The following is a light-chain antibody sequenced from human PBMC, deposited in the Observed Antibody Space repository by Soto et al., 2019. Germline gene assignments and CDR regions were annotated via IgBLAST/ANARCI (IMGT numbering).Light chain of an antibody. CDR2: GAS. CDR3: QQYNNWPPLT. Sequence: EIVMTQSPATLSVSPGESATLSCSASQSVSSNLAWYQQKPGQAPRLLIYGASTRATGVPARFSGSGSGTEFTLTISSLQYEDFAVYYCQQYNNWPPLTFGGGTKVEIK. CDR1: QSVSSN. V-gene: IGKV3-15*01. J-gene: IGKJ4*01.